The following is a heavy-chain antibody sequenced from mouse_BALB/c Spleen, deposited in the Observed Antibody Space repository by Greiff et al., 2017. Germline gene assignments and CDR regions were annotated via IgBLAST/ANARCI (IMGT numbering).Heavy chain of an antibody. Sequence: VQVVESGPGLVAPSQSLSITCTVSGFSLTSYGVHWVRQPPGKGLEWLGVIWAGGSTNYNSALMSRLSISKDNSKSQVFLKMNSLQTDDTAMYYCARSYGSSWGYFDYWGQGTTLTVSS. CDR1: GFSLTSYG. D-gene: IGHD1-1*01. CDR3: ARSYGSSWGYFDY. CDR2: IWAGGST. J-gene: IGHJ2*01. V-gene: IGHV2-9*02.